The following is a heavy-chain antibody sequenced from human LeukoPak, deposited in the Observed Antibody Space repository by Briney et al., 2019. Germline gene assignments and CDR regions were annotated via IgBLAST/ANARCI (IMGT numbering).Heavy chain of an antibody. D-gene: IGHD2-8*02. CDR1: GFTFNAYS. V-gene: IGHV3-48*04. CDR3: ARGRGYCTGVSCDIDY. J-gene: IGHJ4*02. Sequence: PGGSLRLSCAASGFTFNAYSMNWVRQPPGKGLEWVSNIISRGDTTHYPASVKGRFTISRDNAKNSVFLHLNSLRGDDTAVYYCARGRGYCTGVSCDIDYWGQGTLVTVSS. CDR2: IISRGDTT.